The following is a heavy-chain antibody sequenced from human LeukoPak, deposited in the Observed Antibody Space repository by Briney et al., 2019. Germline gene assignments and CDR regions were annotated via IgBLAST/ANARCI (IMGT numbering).Heavy chain of an antibody. CDR3: AKHLLRDYDSRRNFDY. J-gene: IGHJ4*02. Sequence: GGSLRLSCAASGFTFSTYSMNWVRQAPGKGLEWVSYIDTGTSTIYYADSVKGRFAISRDNSKNTLYLQMNSLRAEDTAVYYCAKHLLRDYDSRRNFDYWGQGTLVTVSS. V-gene: IGHV3-48*01. D-gene: IGHD3-22*01. CDR2: IDTGTSTI. CDR1: GFTFSTYS.